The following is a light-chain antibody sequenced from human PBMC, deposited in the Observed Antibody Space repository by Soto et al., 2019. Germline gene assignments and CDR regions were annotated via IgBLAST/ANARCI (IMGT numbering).Light chain of an antibody. CDR1: QSVSSY. J-gene: IGKJ3*01. V-gene: IGKV3-11*01. CDR3: QQRSNFFT. CDR2: DAS. Sequence: EIVLTQSPATLSLSPGERATLSCRASQSVSSYLAWYQQKPGQAPRLLIYDASNRATGISARFSGSGSGTDFTLTISSLEPEDFAVYYCQQRSNFFTFGPGTKVDIK.